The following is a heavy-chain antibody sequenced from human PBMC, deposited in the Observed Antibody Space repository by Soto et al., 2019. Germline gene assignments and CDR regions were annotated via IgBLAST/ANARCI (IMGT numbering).Heavy chain of an antibody. CDR3: SRKQXDSPWGFDI. Sequence: QVHLQESGPGLVKPSGTLSLTCAVSGGSISSNHWWSWVRQSPGKGLEWIGESYHSGSTNYNPSLKSLVTISVHKSKNQCSLELSSVIAADTAVYYCSRKQXDSPWGFDIWGQGTMVTVSS. CDR1: GGSISSNHW. D-gene: IGHD1-26*01. CDR2: SYHSGST. J-gene: IGHJ3*02. V-gene: IGHV4-4*02.